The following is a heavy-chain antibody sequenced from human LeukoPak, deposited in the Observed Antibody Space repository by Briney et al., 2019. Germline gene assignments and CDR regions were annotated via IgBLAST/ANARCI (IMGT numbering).Heavy chain of an antibody. J-gene: IGHJ4*02. CDR3: ARGNIVVVPAAIILDY. CDR2: ISYDGSNK. CDR1: GFTFSSYG. D-gene: IGHD2-2*01. Sequence: GSLKLSCAASGFTFSSYGMHWVRQAPGKGLEGVAVISYDGSNKYYADSVKGRFTISRDNSKNTLYLQMNSLRAEDTAVYYCARGNIVVVPAAIILDYWGQGTLVTVSS. V-gene: IGHV3-30*03.